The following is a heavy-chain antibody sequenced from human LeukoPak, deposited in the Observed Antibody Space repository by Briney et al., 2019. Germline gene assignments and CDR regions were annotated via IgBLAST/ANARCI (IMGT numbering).Heavy chain of an antibody. V-gene: IGHV4-39*01. Sequence: SETLSLTCSVSGGSMRPSTYFWAWIRQPPGQGLEWIGNVYDSGSIYYNPFLKSRVTISIDTSKNQFSLKVTSMTAADTAKYYCARLGTTRNTLIVQIWGQETMVTVSS. CDR1: GGSMRPSTYF. D-gene: IGHD3-9*01. CDR2: VYDSGSI. CDR3: ARLGTTRNTLIVQI. J-gene: IGHJ3*02.